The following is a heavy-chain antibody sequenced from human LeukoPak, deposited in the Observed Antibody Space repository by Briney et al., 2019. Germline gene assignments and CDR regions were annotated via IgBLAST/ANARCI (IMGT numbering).Heavy chain of an antibody. CDR3: ARVRGQWLAPFDY. CDR1: GGSISSYY. D-gene: IGHD6-19*01. Sequence: SETLSLTCTVSGGSISSYYWSWIRQPPGKGLEWMGYIYYSGSTNYNPSLKSRVTISVDTSKNQFSLKLSSVTAADTAVYYCARVRGQWLAPFDYWGQGALVTVSS. CDR2: IYYSGST. J-gene: IGHJ4*02. V-gene: IGHV4-59*01.